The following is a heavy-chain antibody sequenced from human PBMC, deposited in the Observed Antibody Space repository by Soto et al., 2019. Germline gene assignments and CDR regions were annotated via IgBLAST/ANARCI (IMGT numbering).Heavy chain of an antibody. Sequence: GGSLRLSCAASGFTFSSYSMNWVRQAPGKGLEWVSYISSSGTTIYYADSVKGRFTISRDNAKNSLSPQMNSLRDEDMAVYYCARDSVRDGYPRPRYWGQGTLVTVSS. V-gene: IGHV3-48*02. J-gene: IGHJ4*02. CDR2: ISSSGTTI. D-gene: IGHD5-12*01. CDR3: ARDSVRDGYPRPRY. CDR1: GFTFSSYS.